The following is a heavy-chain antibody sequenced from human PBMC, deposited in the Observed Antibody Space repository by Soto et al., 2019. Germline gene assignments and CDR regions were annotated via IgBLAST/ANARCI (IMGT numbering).Heavy chain of an antibody. CDR2: IYYSGSA. Sequence: QVQLQESGPGLVKPSQTLSLTCTVSGGSIRSGDYFWSWIRQPPGKGLEWTGYIYYSGSAYYNPSLKSRITISMDASKNQFSLELTSVTAADTAVYYCARKALGSSRFDYWGQGILVTVSS. D-gene: IGHD3-16*02. CDR1: GGSIRSGDYF. CDR3: ARKALGSSRFDY. V-gene: IGHV4-30-4*01. J-gene: IGHJ4*02.